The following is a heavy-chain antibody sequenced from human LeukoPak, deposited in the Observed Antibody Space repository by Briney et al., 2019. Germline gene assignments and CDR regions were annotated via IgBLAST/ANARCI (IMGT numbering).Heavy chain of an antibody. J-gene: IGHJ4*02. CDR3: SKGRGPAAVAPDY. CDR2: IFASGGST. CDR1: GFTFSSYW. Sequence: GGSLRLSCAASGFTFSSYWMSWVRQAPGKGLEWVSAIFASGGSTYYADSVKGRFTISRDNSKNTLYLQMNSLRAEDTALYYCSKGRGPAAVAPDYWGQGTLVTVSS. D-gene: IGHD2-2*01. V-gene: IGHV3-23*01.